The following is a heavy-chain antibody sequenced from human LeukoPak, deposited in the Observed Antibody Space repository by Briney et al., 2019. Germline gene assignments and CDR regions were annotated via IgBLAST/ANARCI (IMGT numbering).Heavy chain of an antibody. J-gene: IGHJ4*02. CDR1: GFTFSSYG. Sequence: GRSLRLSCAASGFTFSSYGMHWVRQAPGKGLEWVAVISSDGSNKYYADSVKGRFTISRDNSKNTLYLQMNSLRAEDTAVYYCAKDQYYYDNSGTSDYWGQGTLVTVSS. CDR3: AKDQYYYDNSGTSDY. D-gene: IGHD3-22*01. CDR2: ISSDGSNK. V-gene: IGHV3-30*18.